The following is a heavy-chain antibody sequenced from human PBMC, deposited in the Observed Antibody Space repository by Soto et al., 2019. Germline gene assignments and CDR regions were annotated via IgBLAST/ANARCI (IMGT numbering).Heavy chain of an antibody. J-gene: IGHJ6*02. Sequence: ESGGGVVQPGRSLRLSCAASGFTFSSYAMHWVRQAPGKGLEWVAVISYDGSNKYYADSVKGRFTISRDNSKNTLYLQMNSLRAEDTAVYYCARDLDTASPSYYGMDVWGQGTTVTVSS. CDR2: ISYDGSNK. CDR3: ARDLDTASPSYYGMDV. V-gene: IGHV3-30-3*01. D-gene: IGHD5-18*01. CDR1: GFTFSSYA.